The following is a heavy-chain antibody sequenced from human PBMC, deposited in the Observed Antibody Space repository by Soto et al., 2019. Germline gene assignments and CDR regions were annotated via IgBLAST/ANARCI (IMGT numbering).Heavy chain of an antibody. CDR2: IYPGDSDT. D-gene: IGHD2-2*01. Sequence: ESLKISCKASGYSFSDYWIGWVRQMPGRGLEWMGIIYPGDSDTRYSASFQGQVTISADKSISTTFLQWSSLKASDTAMYYCARREQSCGSSTCRFGTWGQGSLVTVSS. V-gene: IGHV5-51*01. J-gene: IGHJ5*02. CDR1: GYSFSDYW. CDR3: ARREQSCGSSTCRFGT.